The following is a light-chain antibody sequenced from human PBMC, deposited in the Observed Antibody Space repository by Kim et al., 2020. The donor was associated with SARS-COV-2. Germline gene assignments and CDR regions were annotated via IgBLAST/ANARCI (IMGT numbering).Light chain of an antibody. CDR3: HQYGSSPLYS. CDR2: GAS. Sequence: EIVLTQSPGTLSLSPGERATLSCRASQSVSSSYFAWYQQKPGQAPRLLIYGASSRATGIPDRFSGSGSGTDFTLTISRLEPADFAVYYCHQYGSSPLYSFGQGTKLEF. V-gene: IGKV3-20*01. CDR1: QSVSSSY. J-gene: IGKJ2*03.